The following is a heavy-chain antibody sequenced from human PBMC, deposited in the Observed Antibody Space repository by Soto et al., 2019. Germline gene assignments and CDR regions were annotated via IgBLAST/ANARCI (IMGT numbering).Heavy chain of an antibody. CDR3: AKGGSAYCSGGSCYHPFDY. Sequence: EVQLLESGGGLVQPGGSLRLSCAASGFTFSNYAMTWVRQAPGKGLEWVSPISGSGGNTWYADSVKGRFTISRDNSKNTLYLQMNSLRAEDTAVYYCAKGGSAYCSGGSCYHPFDYWGQGTLATVSS. D-gene: IGHD2-15*01. CDR2: ISGSGGNT. J-gene: IGHJ4*02. CDR1: GFTFSNYA. V-gene: IGHV3-23*01.